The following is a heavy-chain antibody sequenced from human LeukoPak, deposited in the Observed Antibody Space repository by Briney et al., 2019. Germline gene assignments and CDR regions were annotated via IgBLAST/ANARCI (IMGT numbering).Heavy chain of an antibody. CDR3: ARDIDEVGALLDF. J-gene: IGHJ4*02. CDR2: INYSGRT. CDR1: DDSISSNRYF. V-gene: IGHV4-39*07. Sequence: SETLSLTCTISDDSISSNRYFWAWIRQPPGKGLEWIASINYSGRTYYNPSLMSRLTISVDTTKRQFSLKMTSVTAADTALYYCARDIDEVGALLDFWGQGTLVAVSS. D-gene: IGHD1-26*01.